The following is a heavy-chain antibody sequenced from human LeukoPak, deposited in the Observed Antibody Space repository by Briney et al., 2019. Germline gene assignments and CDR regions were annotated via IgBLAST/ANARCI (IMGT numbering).Heavy chain of an antibody. D-gene: IGHD6-6*01. J-gene: IGHJ4*02. CDR1: GFTFSNYG. CDR2: ISSSSSNI. V-gene: IGHV3-48*04. CDR3: ARGGAARPDY. Sequence: GGSLRLSCAASGFTFSNYGMNWVRQAPGKGLEWVSYISSSSSNIAYADSAKGRFTISRDNVKNSLYLQINSLRVEDTSVYYCARGGAARPDYWGQGTLVTVSS.